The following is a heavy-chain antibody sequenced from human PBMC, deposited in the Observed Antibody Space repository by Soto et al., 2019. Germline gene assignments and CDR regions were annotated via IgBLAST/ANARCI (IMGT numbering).Heavy chain of an antibody. V-gene: IGHV5-51*01. CDR3: ARPHSSGWYFLDY. CDR1: GCSFTSYC. D-gene: IGHD6-19*01. Sequence: PGESLKISCKGSGCSFTSYCIGWVRQMPGKGLEWMGIIYPGDSDTRYSPSFQGQVTISADKSISTAYLQWSSLKASDTAMYYCARPHSSGWYFLDYWGQGTLVTVSS. CDR2: IYPGDSDT. J-gene: IGHJ4*02.